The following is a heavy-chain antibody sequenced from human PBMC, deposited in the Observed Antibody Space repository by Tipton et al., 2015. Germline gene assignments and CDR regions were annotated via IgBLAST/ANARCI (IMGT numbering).Heavy chain of an antibody. J-gene: IGHJ4*02. CDR1: GGSVSSGSYY. Sequence: PGLVKPSENLSLTCTVSGGSVSSGSYYWNWIRQPPGKGLEWIGYIYYSGSTNYNPSLKSRVAISVDTSKNQFSLKLNSVTAADTAVYYCARARGRHGGLFDSWGQGILVTVSS. D-gene: IGHD4-23*01. V-gene: IGHV4-61*01. CDR2: IYYSGST. CDR3: ARARGRHGGLFDS.